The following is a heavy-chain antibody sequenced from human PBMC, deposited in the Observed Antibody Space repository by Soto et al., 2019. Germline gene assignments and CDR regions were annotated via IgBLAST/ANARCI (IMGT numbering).Heavy chain of an antibody. CDR1: GFTFSSYA. CDR2: ISYDGSNK. J-gene: IGHJ4*02. Sequence: GGSLRLSCAASGFTFSSYAMHWVRQTPGKGLEWVAVISYDGSNKYYADSVKGRFTISRDNSKNTLYLQMNSLRAEDTAVYYCARVSYWGQGTLVTVSS. CDR3: ARVSY. V-gene: IGHV3-30-3*01.